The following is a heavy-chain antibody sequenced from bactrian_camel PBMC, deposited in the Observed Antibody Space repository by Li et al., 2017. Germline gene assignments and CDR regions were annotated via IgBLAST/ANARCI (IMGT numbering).Heavy chain of an antibody. D-gene: IGHD6*01. CDR2: IDSASASK. V-gene: IGHV3S1*01. J-gene: IGHJ4*01. Sequence: HVQLVESGGGSVQAGGSLRLSCERSGFVYTGYCISWFRQAPGKEREGVAVIDSASASKNYAASVKGRFTISQDNAKNAVYLQMDSLQSEDTAMYYCAARARGCSLFVFRPREYDFWGQGTQVTVS. CDR3: AARARGCSLFVFRPREYDF. CDR1: GFVYTGYC.